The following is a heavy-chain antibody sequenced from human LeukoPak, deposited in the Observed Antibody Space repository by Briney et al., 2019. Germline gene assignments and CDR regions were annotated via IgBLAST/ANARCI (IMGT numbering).Heavy chain of an antibody. V-gene: IGHV4-59*08. J-gene: IGHJ6*02. D-gene: IGHD3-10*01. CDR3: ARLWFGEYYYYYGMDV. CDR2: IYYTGST. CDR1: GGSISSYY. Sequence: PSETLSLTCSVSGGSISSYYWSWLRQPPGIGLEWIGYIYYTGSTNYNPSLKSRVTISVDTSKNQFSLKLSSVTAADTAVYYCARLWFGEYYYYYGMDVWGQGTTVTVSS.